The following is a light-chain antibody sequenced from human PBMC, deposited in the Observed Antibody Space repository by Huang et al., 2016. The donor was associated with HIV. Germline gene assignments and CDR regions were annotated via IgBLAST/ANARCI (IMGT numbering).Light chain of an antibody. Sequence: DILLTQFPRTLSLSPGDRAILSCRASQSVDTNLAWYQQKPGQPPRRLIYDASSRATGVPDRFSGSGSGTDFTLTISRLQPDDFAVYFCQQSYNSPRTFGQGARLDIK. CDR1: QSVDTN. CDR3: QQSYNSPRT. V-gene: IGKV3-20*01. CDR2: DAS. J-gene: IGKJ2*01.